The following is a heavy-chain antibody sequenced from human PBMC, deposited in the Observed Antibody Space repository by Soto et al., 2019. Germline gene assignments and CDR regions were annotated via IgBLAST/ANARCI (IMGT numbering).Heavy chain of an antibody. CDR3: AKGTGXFWSGYYPPYYYYGMDV. J-gene: IGHJ6*02. V-gene: IGHV3-23*01. CDR1: GFTFSSYA. Sequence: GGSLRLSCAASGFTFSSYAMSWVRQAPGKGLEWVSAISGSGGSTYYADSVKGRFTISRDNSKNTLYLQMNSLRAEDXXXXXCAKGTGXFWSGYYPPYYYYGMDVWGQGTTVTVSS. D-gene: IGHD3-3*01. CDR2: ISGSGGST.